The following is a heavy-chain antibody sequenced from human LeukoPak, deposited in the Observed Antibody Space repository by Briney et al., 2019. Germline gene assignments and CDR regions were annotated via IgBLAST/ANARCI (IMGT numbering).Heavy chain of an antibody. D-gene: IGHD3-10*01. V-gene: IGHV1-8*01. CDR2: MNPNSGNT. J-gene: IGHJ4*02. CDR1: GYTFTSYD. Sequence: GASVNVFCRASGYTFTSYDINWVRQATGQGLEGMGWMNPNSGNTGYAQKFQGRVTMTRTTSISTAYMELSSLRSEDTAVYYCARGLKRYGSGLAAYWGQGTLVTVSS. CDR3: ARGLKRYGSGLAAY.